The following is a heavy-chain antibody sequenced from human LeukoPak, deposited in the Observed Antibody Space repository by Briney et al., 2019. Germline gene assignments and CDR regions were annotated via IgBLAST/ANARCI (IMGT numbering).Heavy chain of an antibody. V-gene: IGHV4-34*01. CDR3: ARHLGTPGTRGFDY. CDR1: GYSVTSYY. CDR2: IKDSGRT. J-gene: IGHJ4*02. D-gene: IGHD1-1*01. Sequence: SETLSLTCTVSGYSVTSYYWSWVRQPPGKGLEWIGEIKDSGRTNYNTSLTGRVTISIDTSKSQFSLKLTSVTAADTAVYYCARHLGTPGTRGFDYWGQGTLVTVSS.